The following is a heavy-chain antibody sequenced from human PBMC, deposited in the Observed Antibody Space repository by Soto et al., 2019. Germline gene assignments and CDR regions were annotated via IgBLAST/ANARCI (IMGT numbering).Heavy chain of an antibody. J-gene: IGHJ3*02. CDR1: GYSFTSYW. Sequence: GESLKISCKGSGYSFTSYWIGWVRQMPGKGLDLFGIIYPGDSDTRYSPSFQGQVTISADKSISTAYLQWSSLKASDTAMYYCASSKAYCGGDCYPDAFDIWGQGTMVTVSS. CDR3: ASSKAYCGGDCYPDAFDI. CDR2: IYPGDSDT. V-gene: IGHV5-51*01. D-gene: IGHD2-21*02.